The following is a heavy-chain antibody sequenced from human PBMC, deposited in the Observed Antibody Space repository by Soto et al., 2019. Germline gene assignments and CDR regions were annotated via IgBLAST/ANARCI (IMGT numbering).Heavy chain of an antibody. Sequence: SETLSLTCAVYGGSFSGYYWSWIRQPPGKGLEWIGEINHSGSTNYNPSLKSRVTISVDTSKNQFSLKLSSVTAADTAVYYCAGGTLPTVTTSYCDYWGQGTLVTVSS. D-gene: IGHD4-17*01. CDR1: GGSFSGYY. J-gene: IGHJ4*02. CDR3: AGGTLPTVTTSYCDY. V-gene: IGHV4-34*01. CDR2: INHSGST.